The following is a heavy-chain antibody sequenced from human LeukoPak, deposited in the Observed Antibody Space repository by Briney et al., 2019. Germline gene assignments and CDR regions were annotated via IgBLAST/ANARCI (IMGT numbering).Heavy chain of an antibody. J-gene: IGHJ3*02. CDR3: AKDLRVVPGYCSGVSCYSGGTPDAFDI. D-gene: IGHD2-15*01. V-gene: IGHV3-23*01. CDR1: GFPFRSYA. Sequence: GGSLSLPCAASGFPFRSYAMSWVRDAPGGGVEWVSAISGSGGSTYYADCVKGWFIISRDNSKTTLYLQMNSLRAEDTAVYYCAKDLRVVPGYCSGVSCYSGGTPDAFDIWVQGTMVTVSS. CDR2: ISGSGGST.